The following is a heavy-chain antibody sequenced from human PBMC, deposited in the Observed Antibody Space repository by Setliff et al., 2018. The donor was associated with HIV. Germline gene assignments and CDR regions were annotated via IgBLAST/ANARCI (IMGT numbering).Heavy chain of an antibody. Sequence: GGSLRLSCEASGLSFSNYGMHWVRQSPGKGLEWVAVLWYDGANRYYADSVKGRLMFSRDTTKTSFYLQMNSLRAEDTGVYYCTRGEDWGQGTLVTVSS. V-gene: IGHV3-33*01. CDR3: TRGED. CDR1: GLSFSNYG. D-gene: IGHD1-26*01. CDR2: LWYDGANR. J-gene: IGHJ4*02.